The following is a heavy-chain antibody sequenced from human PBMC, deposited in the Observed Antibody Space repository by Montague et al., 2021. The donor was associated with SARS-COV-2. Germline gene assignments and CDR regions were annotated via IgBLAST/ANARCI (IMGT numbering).Heavy chain of an antibody. CDR2: MHYSGST. CDR1: GGSISSSGYY. V-gene: IGHV4-39*01. Sequence: SETLSLTCTVSGGSISSSGYYWGWICQRPGKGLEWIGSMHYSGSTYFYPSLQSRVTISIDTSKNQFSLKLGSVTAADTAVYYCARHTIPPRYGSESYFRYWGQGTLVTGSS. D-gene: IGHD3-10*01. CDR3: ARHTIPPRYGSESYFRY. J-gene: IGHJ4*02.